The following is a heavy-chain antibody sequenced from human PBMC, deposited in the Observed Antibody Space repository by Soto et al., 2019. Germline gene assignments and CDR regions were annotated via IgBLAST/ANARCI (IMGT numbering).Heavy chain of an antibody. V-gene: IGHV3-30*03. Sequence: GGSLRLSCAASGFTFSSYGMHWVRQAPGKGLEWVAVISYDGSNKYYADSVKGRFTISRDNSKNTLYLQMNSLRAEDTAVYYCASTIAARPLYYYYYYMDVWGKGTTVTVSS. J-gene: IGHJ6*03. CDR1: GFTFSSYG. CDR3: ASTIAARPLYYYYYYMDV. CDR2: ISYDGSNK. D-gene: IGHD6-6*01.